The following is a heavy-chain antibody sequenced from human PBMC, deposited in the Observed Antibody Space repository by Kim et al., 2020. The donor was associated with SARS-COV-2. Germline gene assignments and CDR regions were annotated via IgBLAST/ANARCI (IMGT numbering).Heavy chain of an antibody. V-gene: IGHV4-39*01. Sequence: SETLSLTCTVSGGSISSSSYYWGWIRQPPGKGLEWIGTIYYSGSTYYNPSLKSRVTISVDTSKNQFSLKVSSVTAADTAVYYCARRGSGSLRLFDYWGQGTLVTVSS. J-gene: IGHJ4*02. CDR3: ARRGSGSLRLFDY. D-gene: IGHD1-26*01. CDR2: IYYSGST. CDR1: GGSISSSSYY.